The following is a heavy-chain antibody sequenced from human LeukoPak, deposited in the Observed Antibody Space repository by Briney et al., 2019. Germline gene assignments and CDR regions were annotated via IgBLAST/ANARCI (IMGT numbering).Heavy chain of an antibody. CDR2: VDNTGGGT. D-gene: IGHD1-14*01. CDR3: VRGAYKSPMDA. Sequence: PGGSLRLSCAASRFTFRDYHMTWLRQAPGKGLEYVSGVDNTGGGTFQIDSVKGRFTISRDNSRNSLYLQMSSLRPEDTAVYWCVRGAYKSPMDAGAQGTTVTVSS. CDR1: RFTFRDYH. J-gene: IGHJ6*02. V-gene: IGHV3-64D*08.